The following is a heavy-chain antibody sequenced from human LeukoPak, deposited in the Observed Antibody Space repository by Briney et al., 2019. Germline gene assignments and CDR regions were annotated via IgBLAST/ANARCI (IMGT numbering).Heavy chain of an antibody. J-gene: IGHJ4*02. CDR2: ISGSGATT. D-gene: IGHD7-27*01. Sequence: GGSLRLSCAASGFTFNNYAMSCVRQAPGKGLEWVAAISGSGATTYYGDSVKGRFTISRDNSKNTLYLQMNSLRADDTAVYYCAKDRANWGHSGDYWGQGTRVTVSS. V-gene: IGHV3-23*01. CDR3: AKDRANWGHSGDY. CDR1: GFTFNNYA.